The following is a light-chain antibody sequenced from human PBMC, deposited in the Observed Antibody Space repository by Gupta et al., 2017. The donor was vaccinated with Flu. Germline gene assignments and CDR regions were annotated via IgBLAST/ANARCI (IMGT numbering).Light chain of an antibody. V-gene: IGLV1-47*01. CDR1: TSNIGSNF. Sequence: QSVLTQPPSASGTPGQRVTISCSGSTSNIGSNFVFWYQQLPRAAPKLLIYRNDQRPSGVPDRFSGSRSCPSSSLAISGLRFEDEANYYCATWDDSLSEWVFGEGTKVTVL. J-gene: IGLJ3*02. CDR3: ATWDDSLSEWV. CDR2: RND.